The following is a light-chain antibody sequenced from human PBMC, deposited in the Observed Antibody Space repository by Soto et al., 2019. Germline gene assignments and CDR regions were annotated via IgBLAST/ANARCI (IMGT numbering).Light chain of an antibody. J-gene: IGLJ2*01. CDR3: QTSDSGLLGLV. V-gene: IGLV1-40*01. CDR1: TSNSGTAFD. Sequence: QSVLTQPPSVSGAPGQRVTIACTGITSNSGTAFDVNWYRHFPGSAPKLLLSGSSDRPSGVPDRFSASKSGTSASLTITGLQPDDEADYYCQTSDSGLLGLVFGTGTKLTVL. CDR2: GSS.